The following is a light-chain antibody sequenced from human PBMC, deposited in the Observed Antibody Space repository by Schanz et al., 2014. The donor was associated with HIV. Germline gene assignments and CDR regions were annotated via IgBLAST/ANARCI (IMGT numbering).Light chain of an antibody. CDR3: QKYNSAPWT. CDR2: AAS. Sequence: DIQMTQSPSSLSASVGDRVTITCRSSQSINTFLNWYQQKPGRAPKLLIHAASSLQSGVPPRFSGSGSGTEFTLTISSLQPEDVATYYCQKYNSAPWTFGQGTKVELK. V-gene: IGKV1-39*01. J-gene: IGKJ1*01. CDR1: QSINTF.